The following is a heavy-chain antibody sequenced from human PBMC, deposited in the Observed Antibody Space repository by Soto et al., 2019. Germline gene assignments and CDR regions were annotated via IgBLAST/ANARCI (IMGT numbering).Heavy chain of an antibody. J-gene: IGHJ4*02. Sequence: TLSLTGTVSGGSISSGGYYWSWIRQHPGKGLEWIGYIYYSGSTYYNPSLKSRVTISVDTSKNQFSLKLSSVTAADTAVYYCARAPTRDDFWSGYYIGYFDYWGQGTLVTVSS. CDR3: ARAPTRDDFWSGYYIGYFDY. CDR2: IYYSGST. CDR1: GGSISSGGYY. V-gene: IGHV4-31*03. D-gene: IGHD3-3*01.